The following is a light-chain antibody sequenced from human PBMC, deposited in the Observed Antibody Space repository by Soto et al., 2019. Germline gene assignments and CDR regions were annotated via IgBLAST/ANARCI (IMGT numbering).Light chain of an antibody. CDR2: GAS. Sequence: EIVMTQSPATLLVSREERATLSCRASQSVSSNLAWYQEKPGQAPRLLIYGASTRATGIPARFSGSGSGTEFTLTISSLQSEDFAFYYCQQYNNWPRTFGQGTKVEIK. V-gene: IGKV3-15*01. J-gene: IGKJ1*01. CDR3: QQYNNWPRT. CDR1: QSVSSN.